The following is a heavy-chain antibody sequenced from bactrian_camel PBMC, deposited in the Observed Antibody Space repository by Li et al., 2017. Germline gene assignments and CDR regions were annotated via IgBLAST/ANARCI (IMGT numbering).Heavy chain of an antibody. J-gene: IGHJ4*01. V-gene: IGHV3S40*01. D-gene: IGHD6*01. CDR2: VDSGGGTT. Sequence: VQLVESGGGLVQPGGSLRLSCAASGFAFSKYGVSWVRQAPGKGLEWVAVVDSGGGTTHYADPVKGRSTISRNNAKNTVYLQVNDLRPKDTAVYYCMSGPPPTVAAGHYNYWGQGTQVTVS. CDR1: GFAFSKYG. CDR3: MSGPPPTVAAGHYNY.